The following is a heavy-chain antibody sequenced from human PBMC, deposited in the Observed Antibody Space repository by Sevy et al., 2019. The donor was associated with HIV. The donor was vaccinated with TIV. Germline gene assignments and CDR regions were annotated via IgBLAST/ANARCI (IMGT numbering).Heavy chain of an antibody. CDR2: ISYDGSKK. V-gene: IGHV3-30*04. CDR1: GFTFSTFS. Sequence: GGSLRLSCSASGFTFSTFSRHWVRQAPGKGLEWMAIISYDGSKKYYAESVKGQVTISRDNSKNTRYLQMNSLRPEDTAVYYGARAGHWVSSGYYSGYFDNWGQGTLVTVSS. D-gene: IGHD3-22*01. CDR3: ARAGHWVSSGYYSGYFDN. J-gene: IGHJ4*02.